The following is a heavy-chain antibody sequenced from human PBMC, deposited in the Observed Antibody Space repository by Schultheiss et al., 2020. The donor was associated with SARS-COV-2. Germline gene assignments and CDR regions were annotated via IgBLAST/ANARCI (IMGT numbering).Heavy chain of an antibody. Sequence: SETLSLTCSVSGDSISSGSYYWGWIRQPPGKGLEWIGNVYHTGNSYYNPSLKSRVTISVDTSKNHFSLRLTSVTAADTAVYYCASLTEYSSSSNRYYYYGMDVWGQGTTVTVSS. CDR3: ASLTEYSSSSNRYYYYGMDV. CDR1: GDSISSGSYY. J-gene: IGHJ6*02. D-gene: IGHD6-6*01. CDR2: VYHTGNS. V-gene: IGHV4-39*02.